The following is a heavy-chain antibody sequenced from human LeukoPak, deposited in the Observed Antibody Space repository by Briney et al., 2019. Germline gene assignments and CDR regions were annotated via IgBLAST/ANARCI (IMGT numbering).Heavy chain of an antibody. J-gene: IGHJ4*02. CDR3: ARDRALDY. CDR2: IYSDGGTT. V-gene: IGHV3-74*01. D-gene: IGHD3-10*01. CDR1: GFTLSSYW. Sequence: GGSLRLSCAASGFTLSSYWMFWVRQAPGKGLVWVSLIYSDGGTTSYADSVKGRFTISRDSAKNTLYLQMNSLRAEDTAVYYCARDRALDYWGQGTLVTVSS.